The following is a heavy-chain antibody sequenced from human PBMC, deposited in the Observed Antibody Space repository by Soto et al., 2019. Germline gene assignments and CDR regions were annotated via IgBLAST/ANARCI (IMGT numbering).Heavy chain of an antibody. V-gene: IGHV1-69*08. CDR3: ARDQAAAVDYYSGMDV. CDR1: GGTFSSYT. D-gene: IGHD6-13*01. J-gene: IGHJ6*02. Sequence: QVQLVQSGAEVKKPGSSVKVSCKASGGTFSSYTISWVRQAPGQGLEWMGRIIPILGIANYAQKFQGRVTITADKSTRTAYMELSSLRSEDTAVYYCARDQAAAVDYYSGMDVWGQGTTVTVSS. CDR2: IIPILGIA.